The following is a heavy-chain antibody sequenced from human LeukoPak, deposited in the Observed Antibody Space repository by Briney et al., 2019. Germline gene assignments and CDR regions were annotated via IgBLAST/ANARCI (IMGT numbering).Heavy chain of an antibody. CDR3: ARARGGAWFRLNN. CDR2: IYSGGST. D-gene: IGHD3-9*01. J-gene: IGHJ4*02. CDR1: GFTVSSNY. Sequence: PGGSLRLSCAASGFTVSSNYMSWVRQAPGKGLEWVSVIYSGGSTYYADSVKGRFTISRDNSKNTLYLQMNSLRAEDTAVYYCARARGGAWFRLNNWGQGTLVTVSS. V-gene: IGHV3-66*01.